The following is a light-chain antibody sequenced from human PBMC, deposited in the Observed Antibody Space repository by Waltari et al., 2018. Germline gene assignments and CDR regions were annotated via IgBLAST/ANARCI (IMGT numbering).Light chain of an antibody. CDR3: QQSYSTPWT. Sequence: DIQMTHSPSSLSAFVGARVTITCRASQSISSYLNWYQQKPGKAPKLLIYAASNLQSGVPSRFSGSGSGTDFTLTISSLQPEDFATYYCQQSYSTPWTFGQGTKVEIK. V-gene: IGKV1-39*01. CDR2: AAS. J-gene: IGKJ1*01. CDR1: QSISSY.